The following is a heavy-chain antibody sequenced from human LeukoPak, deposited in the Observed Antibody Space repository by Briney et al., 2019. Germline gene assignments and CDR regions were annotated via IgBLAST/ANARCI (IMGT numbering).Heavy chain of an antibody. J-gene: IGHJ5*02. V-gene: IGHV3-23*01. CDR3: ARGLLGWFDP. CDR2: ISGSGGST. Sequence: GGSLRLPCAASGFTFSNYAMSWVRQAPGKGLEWVSAISGSGGSTYYADSVKGRFTISRDNSRITLYLQMNSLRADDTAVYYCARGLLGWFDPWGQGTLVTVSS. CDR1: GFTFSNYA.